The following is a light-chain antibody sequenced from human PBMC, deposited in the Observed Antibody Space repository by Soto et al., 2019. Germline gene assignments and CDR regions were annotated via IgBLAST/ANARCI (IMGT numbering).Light chain of an antibody. CDR3: QQRSNWLT. J-gene: IGKJ4*01. CDR1: ESVSSSY. CDR2: DAS. V-gene: IGKV3D-20*02. Sequence: ELVLTQSPGTLSLSPGERATLSCRASESVSSSYLAWYQQKPGQAPRLLIYDASNRATGIPARFSGSGSGTDFTLTISSLEPEDFAVYYCQQRSNWLTFGGGTKVDIK.